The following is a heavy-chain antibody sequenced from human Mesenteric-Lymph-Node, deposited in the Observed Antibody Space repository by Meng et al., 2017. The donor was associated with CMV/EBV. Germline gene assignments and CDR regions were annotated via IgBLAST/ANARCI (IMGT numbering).Heavy chain of an antibody. Sequence: QVQLHHRGAGLLKPSETLALTCAVYGGSFSGYYWSWIRQPPGKGLEWIGEINHSGSTNYNPSLKSRVTISVDTSKNQFSLKLSSVTAADTAVYYCARHQRWLKSEGGFNYWGQGTLVTVSS. CDR3: ARHQRWLKSEGGFNY. D-gene: IGHD4-23*01. CDR2: INHSGST. J-gene: IGHJ4*02. V-gene: IGHV4-34*01. CDR1: GGSFSGYY.